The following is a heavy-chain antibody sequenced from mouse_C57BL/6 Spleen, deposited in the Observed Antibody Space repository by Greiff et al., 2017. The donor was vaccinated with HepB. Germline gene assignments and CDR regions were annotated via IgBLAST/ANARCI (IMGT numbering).Heavy chain of an antibody. Sequence: EVQRVESGAELVRPGASVKLSCTASGFNIKDYYMHWVKQRPEQGLEWIGRIDPEDGDTEYAPKFQGKATMTADTSSNTAYLQLSSLTSEDTAVYYCTRYWDGARDYAMDYWGQGTSVTVSS. CDR3: TRYWDGARDYAMDY. J-gene: IGHJ4*01. V-gene: IGHV14-1*01. CDR1: GFNIKDYY. D-gene: IGHD4-1*01. CDR2: IDPEDGDT.